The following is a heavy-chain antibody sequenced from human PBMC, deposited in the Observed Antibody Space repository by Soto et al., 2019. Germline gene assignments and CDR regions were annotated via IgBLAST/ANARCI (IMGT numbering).Heavy chain of an antibody. J-gene: IGHJ3*02. Sequence: LRLSCAASGFTFSSYGMHWVRQAPGKGLEWVAVISYDGSNKYYADSVKGRFTISRDNSKNTLYLQMNSLRAEDTAVYYCAKAMVRGVMVGAFDIWGQGTMVTVSS. CDR3: AKAMVRGVMVGAFDI. CDR1: GFTFSSYG. CDR2: ISYDGSNK. D-gene: IGHD3-10*01. V-gene: IGHV3-30*18.